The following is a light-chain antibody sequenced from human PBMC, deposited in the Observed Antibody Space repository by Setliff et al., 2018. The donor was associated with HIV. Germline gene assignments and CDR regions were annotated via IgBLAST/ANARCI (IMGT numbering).Light chain of an antibody. Sequence: QSALAQPASVYGSPGQSITIPCTGTSSEVGSYKRVSWYQQHQCKAPKVMIYEVTKRPSGVSNRFSGSKSANTASLTISGLQAEDQADYYCCSYAGRGTLYVFGTGTKVTVL. CDR2: EVT. CDR1: SSEVGSYKR. V-gene: IGLV2-23*02. J-gene: IGLJ1*01. CDR3: CSYAGRGTLYV.